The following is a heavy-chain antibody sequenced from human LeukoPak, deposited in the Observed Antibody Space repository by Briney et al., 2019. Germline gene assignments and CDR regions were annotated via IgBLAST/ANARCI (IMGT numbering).Heavy chain of an antibody. CDR2: IYYSGST. CDR3: ARSPHNYYDSSGYPPEFDY. D-gene: IGHD3-22*01. Sequence: PSETLSLTCTVSGGSISSHCWSWIRQPPGKGLEWIGYIYYSGSTNYNPSLKSRVTISVDTSKNQFSLKLSSVTAADTAVYYCARSPHNYYDSSGYPPEFDYWGQGTLATVSS. CDR1: GGSISSHC. V-gene: IGHV4-59*11. J-gene: IGHJ4*02.